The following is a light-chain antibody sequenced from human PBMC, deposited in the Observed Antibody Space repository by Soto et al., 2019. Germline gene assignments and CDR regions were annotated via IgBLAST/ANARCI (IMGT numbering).Light chain of an antibody. CDR2: DIS. Sequence: DFQLTPSASSLSASVGASVTISCQASKVITNSLNWYQQKPGKTPKLLIYDISTLEIGVPSRFSGSGSGTDFTFTITGLQPEDIATYFCQQYENLPYTFGQGTKLE. CDR3: QQYENLPYT. CDR1: KVITNS. J-gene: IGKJ2*01. V-gene: IGKV1-33*01.